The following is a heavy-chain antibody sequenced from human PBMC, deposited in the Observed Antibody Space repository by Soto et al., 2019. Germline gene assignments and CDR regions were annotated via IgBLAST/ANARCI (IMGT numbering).Heavy chain of an antibody. CDR1: GGSFSGYY. V-gene: IGHV4-34*01. CDR2: INHSGST. Sequence: QVQLQQWGAGLLKPSETLSLTCAVYGGSFSGYYWSWIRQPPGKGMEWIGEINHSGSTNYNPSLKSRVTISVDTSKNQFSLQLSSVTAADTAVYYCARGRYSGYDPYYYYMDVWGKGTTVTVSS. CDR3: ARGRYSGYDPYYYYMDV. D-gene: IGHD5-12*01. J-gene: IGHJ6*03.